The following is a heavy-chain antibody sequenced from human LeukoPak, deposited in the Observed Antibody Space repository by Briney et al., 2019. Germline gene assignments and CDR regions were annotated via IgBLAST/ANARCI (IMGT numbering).Heavy chain of an antibody. V-gene: IGHV3-23*01. J-gene: IGHJ6*02. CDR2: ISGSGGST. CDR1: GFTFSSYA. D-gene: IGHD3-10*01. CDR3: ARGRVTMVRGVIISAYYGMDV. Sequence: GGSLRLSCAASGFTFSSYAMSWVRQAPGKGLEWVSAISGSGGSTHYADSVKGRFTISRDNSKNTLYLQMNSLRAEDTAVYYCARGRVTMVRGVIISAYYGMDVWGQGTTVTVSS.